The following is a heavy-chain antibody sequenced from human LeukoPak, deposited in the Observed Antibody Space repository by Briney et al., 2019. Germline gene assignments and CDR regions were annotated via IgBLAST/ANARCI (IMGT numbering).Heavy chain of an antibody. Sequence: PSGTLSLTCAVSGGSVSSTNWWTWFRQPPGKGLEWIGEVHLDGRTNYNPSLTGRLTMSVDLYENRISLKLTSVTAADTAVYYCAREGGFYRPLDYSGQGTLVTVSS. CDR1: GGSVSSTNW. V-gene: IGHV4-4*02. CDR3: AREGGFYRPLDY. D-gene: IGHD3-3*01. CDR2: VHLDGRT. J-gene: IGHJ4*02.